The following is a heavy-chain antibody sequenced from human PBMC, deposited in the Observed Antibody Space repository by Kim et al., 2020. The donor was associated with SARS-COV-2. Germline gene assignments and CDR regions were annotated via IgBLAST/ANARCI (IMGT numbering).Heavy chain of an antibody. CDR2: ISSSSSTI. V-gene: IGHV3-48*02. CDR1: GFTFSSYS. J-gene: IGHJ6*02. Sequence: GGSLRLSCVASGFTFSSYSMNWVRQAPGKGLEWVSYISSSSSTIYYADSVKGRFTISRDNAKNSLYLQMNSLRDEDTAVYYCARGGQYGYYDSSGYYYYYYYGMDVWGQGTTVTVSS. CDR3: ARGGQYGYYDSSGYYYYYYYGMDV. D-gene: IGHD3-22*01.